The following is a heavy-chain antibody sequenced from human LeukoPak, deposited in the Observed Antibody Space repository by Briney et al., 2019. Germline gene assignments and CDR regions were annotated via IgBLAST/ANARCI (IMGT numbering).Heavy chain of an antibody. D-gene: IGHD2/OR15-2a*01. CDR3: VRHGGTSSLISYSWFDP. CDR2: IYYTGVT. J-gene: IGHJ5*02. V-gene: IGHV4-39*01. CDR1: GDSVRSSAYY. Sequence: SETLSLTCTVSGDSVRSSAYYWGWIRQPPRKGLDWIESIYYTGVTYFHPSLGSRVSISLDTSNNQFSLQLTSVTAADTAVYYCVRHGGTSSLISYSWFDPWGQGILVTVPS.